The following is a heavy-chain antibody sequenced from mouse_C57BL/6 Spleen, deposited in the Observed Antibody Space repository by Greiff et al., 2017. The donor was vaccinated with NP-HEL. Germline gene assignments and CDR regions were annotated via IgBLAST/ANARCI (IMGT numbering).Heavy chain of an antibody. J-gene: IGHJ3*01. D-gene: IGHD2-2*01. V-gene: IGHV1-22*01. Sequence: VQLQQSGPELVKPGASVKMSCKASGYTFTDYNMHWVKQSHGKSLEWIGYINPNNGGTSYNQKFKGKATLTVNKSSSTAYMELRSLTSEDSAVYYCARSSTMVTTREFAYWGQGTLVTVSA. CDR2: INPNNGGT. CDR1: GYTFTDYN. CDR3: ARSSTMVTTREFAY.